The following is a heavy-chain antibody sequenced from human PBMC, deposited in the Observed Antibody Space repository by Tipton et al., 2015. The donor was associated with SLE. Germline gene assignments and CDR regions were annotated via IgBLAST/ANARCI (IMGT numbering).Heavy chain of an antibody. CDR2: IYSNGDA. CDR3: GRGTAVAL. V-gene: IGHV4-4*07. D-gene: IGHD6-19*01. Sequence: TLSLTCTVSGASVINYYWSWIRQPAGKGLEWIGRIYSNGDANYNPSLNSRITMSVDTSKNQFSLTLTSVTAADTAVYYCGRGTAVALWGQGTLVTVSS. J-gene: IGHJ4*02. CDR1: GASVINYY.